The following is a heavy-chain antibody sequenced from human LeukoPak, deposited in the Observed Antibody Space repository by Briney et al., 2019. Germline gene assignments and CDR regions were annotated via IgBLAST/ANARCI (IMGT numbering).Heavy chain of an antibody. V-gene: IGHV4-31*03. CDR3: AREGAGAHYFDY. D-gene: IGHD1-26*01. CDR1: GGSISSGGYY. Sequence: PSQTLSLTCTVSGGSISSGGYYWSWIRQHPGKGLEWIGYIYYSGSTHYNPSLKSRVTISVDMSKNKFSLKLSSVTATDTAVYYCAREGAGAHYFDYWGQGTLVTVSS. J-gene: IGHJ4*02. CDR2: IYYSGST.